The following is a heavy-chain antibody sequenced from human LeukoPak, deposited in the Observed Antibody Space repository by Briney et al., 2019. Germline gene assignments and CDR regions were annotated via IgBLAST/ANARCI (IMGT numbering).Heavy chain of an antibody. V-gene: IGHV3-23*01. CDR2: IRAGGDNT. CDR1: GFTFSSYG. D-gene: IGHD3-10*01. J-gene: IGHJ4*02. CDR3: AKGMVRGVILKGFDY. Sequence: GGSLRLSCAASGFTFSSYGMSWVRQAPGKGLEWVSGIRAGGDNTYYADSVKGRFTISRDNSKNTLYLQMNSLRAEDTAVYYCAKGMVRGVILKGFDYWGQGTLVTVSS.